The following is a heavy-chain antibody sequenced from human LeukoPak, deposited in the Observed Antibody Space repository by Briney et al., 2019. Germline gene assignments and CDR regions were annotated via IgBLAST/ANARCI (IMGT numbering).Heavy chain of an antibody. V-gene: IGHV3-23*01. CDR2: IRAGGDNT. CDR1: GFTFSSYG. D-gene: IGHD3-10*01. J-gene: IGHJ4*02. CDR3: AKGMVRGVILKGFDY. Sequence: GGSLRLSCAASGFTFSSYGMSWVRQAPGKGLEWVSGIRAGGDNTYYADSVKGRFTISRDNSKNTLYLQMNSLRAEDTAVYYCAKGMVRGVILKGFDYWGQGTLVTVSS.